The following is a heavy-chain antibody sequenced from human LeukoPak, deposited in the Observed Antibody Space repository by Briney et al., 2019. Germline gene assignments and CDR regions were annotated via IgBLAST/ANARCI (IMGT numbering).Heavy chain of an antibody. J-gene: IGHJ4*02. Sequence: SGPTLVKPTQTLTLTCTFSGFSLTTTGVGVAWIRQPPGKALEWLALLFWNGDKRYSPSLEYRLTVTKDTSKNQVVLTLTNMDPVDTATYYCAHSRLGILGYWGQGTLVTVSS. CDR3: AHSRLGILGY. V-gene: IGHV2-5*01. D-gene: IGHD3-16*01. CDR1: GFSLTTTGVG. CDR2: LFWNGDK.